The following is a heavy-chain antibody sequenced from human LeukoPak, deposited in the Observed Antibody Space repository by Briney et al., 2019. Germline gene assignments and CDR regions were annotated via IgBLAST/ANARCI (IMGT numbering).Heavy chain of an antibody. CDR1: GFTFSSYA. D-gene: IGHD3-3*01. V-gene: IGHV3-30*03. CDR3: VSSIFGVLKGTKLDY. Sequence: GRSLRLSCAASGFTFSSYAMHWVRQAPGKGLDWVATISYDGSTKYYEDSVKGRFTISRDNSKNALYLQINSLRAEDTAVYYCVSSIFGVLKGTKLDYWGQGTLVTVSS. J-gene: IGHJ4*02. CDR2: ISYDGSTK.